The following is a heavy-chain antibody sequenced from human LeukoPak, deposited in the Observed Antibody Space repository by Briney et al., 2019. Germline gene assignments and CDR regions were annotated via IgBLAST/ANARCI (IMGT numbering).Heavy chain of an antibody. V-gene: IGHV4-59*01. D-gene: IGHD2-21*02. CDR2: IYYSGST. CDR1: GGSISSYY. J-gene: IGHJ5*02. Sequence: PSETLSLTCTVSGGSISSYYWSWIRQPPGKGLEWIGYIYYSGSTNYNPSLKSRVTISVDTSKNQFSLKLSSVTAADTAVYFCARGDLLVVTATWAFDPWGQGTLVTVSS. CDR3: ARGDLLVVTATWAFDP.